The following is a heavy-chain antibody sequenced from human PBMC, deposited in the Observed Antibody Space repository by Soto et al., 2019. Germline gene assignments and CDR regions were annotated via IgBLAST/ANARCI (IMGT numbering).Heavy chain of an antibody. V-gene: IGHV4-34*01. J-gene: IGHJ3*02. CDR2: INHSGST. CDR1: GGSFSGYY. Sequence: SETLSLTCAVYGGSFSGYYWSWIRQPPGKGLEWIGEINHSGSTNYNPSLKSRVTISVDTSKNQFSLKLSSVTAADTAVYYCAREKSGMVRGSRPHAFDIWGQGTMVT. CDR3: AREKSGMVRGSRPHAFDI. D-gene: IGHD3-10*01.